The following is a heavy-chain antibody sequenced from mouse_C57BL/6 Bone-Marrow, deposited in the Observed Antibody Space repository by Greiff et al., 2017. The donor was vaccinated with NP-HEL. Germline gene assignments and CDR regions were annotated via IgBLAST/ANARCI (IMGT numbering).Heavy chain of an antibody. CDR1: GYTFTSYW. CDR2: IDPSDSYT. CDR3: AVDAMDY. V-gene: IGHV1-69*01. J-gene: IGHJ4*01. Sequence: VQLQQPGAELVMPGASVKLSCKASGYTFTSYWMHWVKQRPGQGLEWIGEIDPSDSYTNYNQKFKGKSTLTVDKSSSTAYMQLGSLTSEDSAVYYCAVDAMDYWGQGTSVTVSS.